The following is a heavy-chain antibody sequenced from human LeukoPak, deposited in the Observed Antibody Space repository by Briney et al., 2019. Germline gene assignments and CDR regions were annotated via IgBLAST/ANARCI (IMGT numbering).Heavy chain of an antibody. J-gene: IGHJ6*03. CDR3: ARRKPYYYDTNYYYYMDV. D-gene: IGHD3-22*01. CDR2: IYPGDSDT. Sequence: GESLKISCKGSGYSFTSYWIGWVRQMPGKGLEWMGIIYPGDSDTRYSPSFQGQVTISADKSISTAYLQWSSLKASDTAMYYCARRKPYYYDTNYYYYMDVWGKGTTVTVSS. CDR1: GYSFTSYW. V-gene: IGHV5-51*01.